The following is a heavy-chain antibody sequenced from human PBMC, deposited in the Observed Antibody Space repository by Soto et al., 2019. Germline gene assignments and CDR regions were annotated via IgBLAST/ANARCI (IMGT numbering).Heavy chain of an antibody. D-gene: IGHD6-19*01. V-gene: IGHV3-13*01. J-gene: IGHJ4*02. CDR3: ARDRSVAGTGELDF. CDR2: IGSAGDT. CDR1: GFTFKNND. Sequence: QSGGSLRLSCAASGFTFKNNDMHWVRQETGKGLEWVASIGSAGDTYYLGSVRGRFTISRENAQNSVYLQMNSLRAGDTAVYYCARDRSVAGTGELDFWGQGTAVTVSS.